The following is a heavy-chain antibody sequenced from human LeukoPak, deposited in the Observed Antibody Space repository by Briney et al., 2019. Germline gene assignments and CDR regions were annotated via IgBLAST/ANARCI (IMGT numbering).Heavy chain of an antibody. CDR2: ISYSGDDT. V-gene: IGHV3-23*01. J-gene: IGHJ6*04. CDR1: GFTFSHYA. CDR3: AKRRGDV. Sequence: PGGSLRLSCVVSGFTFSHYAMTWVRQAPGKGLEWVSSISYSGDDTDYADSVKGRFPVSRDSSENSLYLQMNSLGVEDTAVYYCAKRRGDVWGKGTTVTVSS.